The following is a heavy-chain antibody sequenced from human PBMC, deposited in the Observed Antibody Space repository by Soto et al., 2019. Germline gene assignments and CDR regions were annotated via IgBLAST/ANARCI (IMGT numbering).Heavy chain of an antibody. J-gene: IGHJ4*02. CDR3: ARRGVGGIKYYYDSSGYYFSEYYFDY. CDR1: GGSISSSSYY. V-gene: IGHV4-39*01. Sequence: SETLSLTCTVSGGSISSSSYYWGWIRQPPGKGLEWIGSIYYSGSTYYNPALKSRVTISVDTSKNQFSLKLSSVTAEDTAVYYCARRGVGGIKYYYDSSGYYFSEYYFDYWGQGTLVTVSS. D-gene: IGHD3-22*01. CDR2: IYYSGST.